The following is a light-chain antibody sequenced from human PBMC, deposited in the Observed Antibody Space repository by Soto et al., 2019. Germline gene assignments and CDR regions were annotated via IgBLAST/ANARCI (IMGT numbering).Light chain of an antibody. Sequence: PGESATLSCRASQSVNSNYLAWYQQHPGQPPRLLIYGISTRATGIPARFSGSGSGTEFSLTISSLQSEDFAVYYCQQYSKWPITFGQGTRLEIK. J-gene: IGKJ5*01. V-gene: IGKV3-15*01. CDR1: QSVNSN. CDR3: QQYSKWPIT. CDR2: GIS.